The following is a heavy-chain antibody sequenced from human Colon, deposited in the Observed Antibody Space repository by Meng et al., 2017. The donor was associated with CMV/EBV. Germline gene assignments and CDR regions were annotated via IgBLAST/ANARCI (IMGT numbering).Heavy chain of an antibody. V-gene: IGHV3-23*03. Sequence: GGCLRLSCAASGFTFTTYSMAWVRQAPGKGLEWVSIVHSGDSRTQYADSVKGRFTISRDDSKSTVHLQMSSLRAEDTATYYCAKWRGYGNGMDVWGQGTTVTVSS. CDR3: AKWRGYGNGMDV. J-gene: IGHJ6*02. CDR1: GFTFTTYS. CDR2: VHSGDSRT. D-gene: IGHD2-15*01.